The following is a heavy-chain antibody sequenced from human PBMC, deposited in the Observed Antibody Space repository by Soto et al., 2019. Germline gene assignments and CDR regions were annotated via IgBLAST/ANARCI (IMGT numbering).Heavy chain of an antibody. CDR1: GGSFSGYY. D-gene: IGHD3-22*01. J-gene: IGHJ4*02. Sequence: SETLSLTCAVYGGSFSGYYWSWIRQPPGKGLEWIGEINHSGSTNYNPSLKSRVTISVDTSKNQFSLKLSSVTAADTAVYYCARAFPGYYPLYYFDYWGQGTLVTVSS. V-gene: IGHV4-34*01. CDR3: ARAFPGYYPLYYFDY. CDR2: INHSGST.